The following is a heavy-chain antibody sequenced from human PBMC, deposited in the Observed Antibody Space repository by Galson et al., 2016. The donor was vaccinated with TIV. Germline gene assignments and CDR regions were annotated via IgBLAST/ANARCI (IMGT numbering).Heavy chain of an antibody. J-gene: IGHJ4*02. CDR2: TYYRSTWYN. V-gene: IGHV6-1*01. CDR3: ARGAPSVFGVIMTLDY. Sequence: CAISGDSVSSTSAAWNWIRQSPSRGLEWPGRTYYRSTWYNDYAASLKRRITINPDTSKNQFSLQLTSVTPEDAAVYYCARGAPSVFGVIMTLDYWGRGTLVTVSS. CDR1: GDSVSSTSAA. D-gene: IGHD3-3*01.